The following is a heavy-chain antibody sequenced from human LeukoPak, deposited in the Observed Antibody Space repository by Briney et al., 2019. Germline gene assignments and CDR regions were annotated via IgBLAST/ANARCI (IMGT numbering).Heavy chain of an antibody. Sequence: SETLSLTCAVSGASITSYYWSWLRQPPGKGLEWIGYIYYSGSTNYHPSLKSRVTMSVDTSKNEFSLKLSSVTTADTAVYYCATRRIAAAAPFDYWGQGTLVTVSS. CDR1: GASITSYY. CDR2: IYYSGST. J-gene: IGHJ4*02. D-gene: IGHD6-25*01. CDR3: ATRRIAAAAPFDY. V-gene: IGHV4-59*01.